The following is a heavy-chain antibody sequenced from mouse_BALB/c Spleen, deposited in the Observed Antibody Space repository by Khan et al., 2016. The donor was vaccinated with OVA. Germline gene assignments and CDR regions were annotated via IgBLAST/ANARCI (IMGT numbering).Heavy chain of an antibody. CDR2: IRKKASGYTT. J-gene: IGHJ3*01. V-gene: IGHV7-3*02. CDR1: GFTFTDYY. CDR3: ARVDYGYGFAY. Sequence: EVQLQESGGGLVQPGGSLRLSCATSGFTFTDYYMNWVRQPPGKALEWLGFIRKKASGYTTEYSPSVKGRFTISRDNSKSILYLQMNTLRAEDSATYYCARVDYGYGFAYWGQGTLVTVSA. D-gene: IGHD1-2*01.